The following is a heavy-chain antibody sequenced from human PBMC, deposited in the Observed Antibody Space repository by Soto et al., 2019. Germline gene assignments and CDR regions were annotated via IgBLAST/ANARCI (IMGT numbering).Heavy chain of an antibody. J-gene: IGHJ4*02. V-gene: IGHV4-39*01. CDR3: ARRGVNKSSWVDY. CDR1: GGSISSSSYY. D-gene: IGHD6-13*01. CDR2: IYYSGST. Sequence: QLQLQESGPGLVKPSETLSLTCTVSGGSISSSSYYWGWIRQPPGKGLEWIGSIYYSGSTYYNPSLKSRVTISVDTSKNQFSLKLSSVTAADTAVYYCARRGVNKSSWVDYWGQGTLVTVSS.